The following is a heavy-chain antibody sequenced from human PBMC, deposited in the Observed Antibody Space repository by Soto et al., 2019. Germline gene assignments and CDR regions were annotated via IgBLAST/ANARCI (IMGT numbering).Heavy chain of an antibody. CDR2: IYPGDSDT. CDR1: GYSFTSYW. V-gene: IGHV5-51*01. J-gene: IGHJ6*02. CDR3: ARHKAVAGSSYYYYYGMDV. D-gene: IGHD6-19*01. Sequence: PGESLKISCKGSGYSFTSYWIGWVRQMPVKGLEWMGIIYPGDSDTRYSPSFQGQVTISADKSISTAYLQWSSLKASDTAMYYCARHKAVAGSSYYYYYGMDVWGQGTTVTVSS.